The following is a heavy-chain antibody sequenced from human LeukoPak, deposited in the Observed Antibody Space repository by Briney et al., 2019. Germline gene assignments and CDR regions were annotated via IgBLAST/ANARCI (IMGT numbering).Heavy chain of an antibody. J-gene: IGHJ4*02. Sequence: PSETLSLTCTVSGGSISSSSYYWGWIRQPPGKGLEWIGSIYYSGSTYYNPSLKSRVTISVDTSKNQFSLKLSSVTAADTAVYYCARLAAAGKGDYWGQGTLVTVSS. CDR2: IYYSGST. CDR1: GGSISSSSYY. V-gene: IGHV4-39*07. D-gene: IGHD6-13*01. CDR3: ARLAAAGKGDY.